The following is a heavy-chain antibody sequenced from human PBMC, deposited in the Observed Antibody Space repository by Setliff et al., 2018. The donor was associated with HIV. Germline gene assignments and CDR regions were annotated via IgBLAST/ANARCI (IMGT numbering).Heavy chain of an antibody. J-gene: IGHJ4*02. Sequence: PSETLSLTCTVSGYSISSGYYWGWIRQPPGKGLEWIGSIYHSGSTYYNPSLKSRVTISIDTSKNQFSLKLTPVTAADTAVYYCARAGSAAASPLDYWGQGTLVTVSS. D-gene: IGHD6-6*01. CDR2: IYHSGST. CDR1: GYSISSGYY. CDR3: ARAGSAAASPLDY. V-gene: IGHV4-38-2*02.